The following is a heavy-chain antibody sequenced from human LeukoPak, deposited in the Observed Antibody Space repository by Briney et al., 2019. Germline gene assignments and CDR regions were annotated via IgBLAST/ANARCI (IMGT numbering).Heavy chain of an antibody. CDR1: GGSISSGSYY. CDR2: IYTSGST. V-gene: IGHV4-61*02. J-gene: IGHJ4*02. Sequence: SETLSLTCTVSGGSISSGSYYWSWIRQPAGKGLEWIGRIYTSGSTNYNPSLKSRVIISLDTSKNQFSLKLTSVTAADTAVYYCARDGYNSNDYWGQGTLVTVSS. CDR3: ARDGYNSNDY. D-gene: IGHD5-24*01.